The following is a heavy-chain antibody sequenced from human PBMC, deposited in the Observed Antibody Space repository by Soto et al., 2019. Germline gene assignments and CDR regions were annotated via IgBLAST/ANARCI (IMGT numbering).Heavy chain of an antibody. CDR1: GFTFKKHA. V-gene: IGHV3-23*01. J-gene: IGHJ4*02. Sequence: EVQLLESGGGLVQPGGSLRLSCAASGFTFKKHALAWFPQTLGKGLEWLSGTGASGGGPHYAASVQGRFAISKDNSKKPLDLQMNWLRADDSAVYYCANARGHSVGVAFGDCGQGRLVTVSS. D-gene: IGHD5-18*01. CDR3: ANARGHSVGVAFGD. CDR2: TGASGGGP.